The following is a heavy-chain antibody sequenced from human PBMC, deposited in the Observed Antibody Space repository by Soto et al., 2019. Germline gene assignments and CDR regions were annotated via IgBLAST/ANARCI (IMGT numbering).Heavy chain of an antibody. Sequence: ASVKVSCKASGYTFSSYFISWVRQAPGQGLEWMGWISAYNGNTNYAQNLQGRVTMTTDTSTSTAYMELRSLRSDDTAVYYCASKFGELLADAFDIWGQGTMVTVSS. D-gene: IGHD3-10*01. CDR3: ASKFGELLADAFDI. V-gene: IGHV1-18*01. CDR1: GYTFSSYF. CDR2: ISAYNGNT. J-gene: IGHJ3*02.